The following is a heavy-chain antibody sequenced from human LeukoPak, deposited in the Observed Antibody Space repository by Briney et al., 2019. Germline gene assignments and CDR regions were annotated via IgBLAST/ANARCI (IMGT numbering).Heavy chain of an antibody. J-gene: IGHJ4*02. CDR1: GYSFTSYC. CDR2: NYPGASDT. D-gene: IGHD4-17*01. V-gene: IGHV5-51*01. Sequence: GESMQFSSKGTGYSFTSYCFGWLSQMPGKDLEWMGINYPGASDTRYSPSFQGQVTISADKSISTAYLQWSSLKASDTAMYYCARRPDGDPFDYWGQGTLVTVSS. CDR3: ARRPDGDPFDY.